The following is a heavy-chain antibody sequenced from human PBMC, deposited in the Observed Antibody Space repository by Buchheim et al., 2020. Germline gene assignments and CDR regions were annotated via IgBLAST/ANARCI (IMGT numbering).Heavy chain of an antibody. CDR2: INHSGGT. CDR3: ARGRGMVQDRTADY. D-gene: IGHD3-10*01. V-gene: IGHV4-34*01. CDR1: GGSFSGYY. Sequence: QVQLQQWGAGLLKPSETLSVTCAVYGGSFSGYYWSWIRQPPGKGLEWIGEINHSGGTNYNPYLKSRVTISVDTSKNQFSLKLSSVTAADTAVYYCARGRGMVQDRTADYWGQGTL. J-gene: IGHJ4*02.